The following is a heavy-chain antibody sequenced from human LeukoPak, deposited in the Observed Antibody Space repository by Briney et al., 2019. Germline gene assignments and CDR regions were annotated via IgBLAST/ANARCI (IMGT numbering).Heavy chain of an antibody. D-gene: IGHD3-22*01. V-gene: IGHV3-13*01. CDR3: ARGHYYDSSGSPKDAFDI. CDR1: GLTFSSYD. CDR2: IGTAGDT. Sequence: GGSLRLSCAASGLTFSSYDVHWVRQATGKGLEWVSAIGTAGDTYYPGSVKARFTISRENAKNSLYLQMNRLRAGDTAVYYCARGHYYDSSGSPKDAFDIWGQGTMVTVSS. J-gene: IGHJ3*02.